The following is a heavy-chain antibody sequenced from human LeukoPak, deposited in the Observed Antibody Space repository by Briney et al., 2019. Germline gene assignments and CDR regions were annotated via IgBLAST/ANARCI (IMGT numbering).Heavy chain of an antibody. J-gene: IGHJ4*02. V-gene: IGHV3-48*01. CDR3: ARAYCSSTSCFG. Sequence: GGSLRLSCAASGFTFSSYNVNWVRQAPGKGLEWVSSISYTSRARYYADSVKGRFTISRDNFKDSLYLQMDSLRAEDTAVYYCARAYCSSTSCFGWGQGTLVTVSS. CDR2: ISYTSRAR. CDR1: GFTFSSYN. D-gene: IGHD2-2*01.